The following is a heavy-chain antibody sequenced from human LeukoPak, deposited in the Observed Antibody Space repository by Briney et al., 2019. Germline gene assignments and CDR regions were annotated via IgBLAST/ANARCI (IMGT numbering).Heavy chain of an antibody. CDR2: ISSNGGST. CDR1: GFTFSSYS. CDR3: VKPHFGAEDRFYFDY. D-gene: IGHD1-26*01. V-gene: IGHV3-64D*09. J-gene: IGHJ4*02. Sequence: GGSLRLSSPASGFTFSSYSMHWVRQAPGKGLEYVSAISSNGGSTYYADSVKGRFTISRDNSKNTLYLQMSSLRAEDTAVYYCVKPHFGAEDRFYFDYWGQGTPVTVSS.